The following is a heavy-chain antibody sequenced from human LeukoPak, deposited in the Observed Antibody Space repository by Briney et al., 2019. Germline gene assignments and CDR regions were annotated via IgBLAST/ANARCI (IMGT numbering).Heavy chain of an antibody. J-gene: IGHJ4*02. CDR1: GFTFSSYS. CDR3: ARGSEWELLSCDF. D-gene: IGHD1-26*01. V-gene: IGHV3-21*01. CDR2: ISTSSSYV. Sequence: GSLRLSCAASGFTFSSYSMNWVRQAPGKGLEWVSSISTSSSYVYYADSVKGRFTISRDNAKNSLYLQMNSLRAEDTAVCYCARGSEWELLSCDFWGQGTVVTVSS.